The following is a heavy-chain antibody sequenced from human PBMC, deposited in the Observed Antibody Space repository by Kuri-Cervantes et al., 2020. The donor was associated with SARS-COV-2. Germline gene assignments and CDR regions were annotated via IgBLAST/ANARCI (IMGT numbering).Heavy chain of an antibody. Sequence: SVKVSCKASGGTFSSYAISWVRQAPGQGLEWMGRIIPILGKANYAQKFQGRVTITADQATSTAYMELSSLSSEDTAVYYCARAPTGYHKWFPSFDNWFDPWGQGTLVTVSS. CDR2: IIPILGKA. CDR1: GGTFSSYA. CDR3: ARAPTGYHKWFPSFDNWFDP. J-gene: IGHJ5*02. V-gene: IGHV1-69*04. D-gene: IGHD3-22*01.